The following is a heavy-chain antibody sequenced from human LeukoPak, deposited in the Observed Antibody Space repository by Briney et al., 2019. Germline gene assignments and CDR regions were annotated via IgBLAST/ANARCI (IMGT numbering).Heavy chain of an antibody. D-gene: IGHD3-22*01. CDR2: ISGNGGST. Sequence: PGGSLRLSCAASGFTFSSYAMNWVRPAPGKGPEWVSAISGNGGSTYYADSVKGRFTISRDNSKNTLYLQMNSLRAEDTAVYYCAKDPYDSVEYFDFWGQGTLVAVSS. V-gene: IGHV3-23*01. CDR3: AKDPYDSVEYFDF. CDR1: GFTFSSYA. J-gene: IGHJ4*02.